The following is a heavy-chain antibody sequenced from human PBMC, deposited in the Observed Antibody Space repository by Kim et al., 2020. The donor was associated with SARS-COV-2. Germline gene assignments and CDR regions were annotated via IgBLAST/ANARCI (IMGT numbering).Heavy chain of an antibody. CDR2: ISYDGSNK. CDR3: ATTSQMGYSNSPH. Sequence: GGSLRLSCAASGFTFSSYVMYWVRQAPGKGLEWVSFISYDGSNKNYAGSVKGRFTISRDNSRNTVYLQMNSLRVEDTALYYCATTSQMGYSNSPHWGQGTVHTVSS. D-gene: IGHD5-18*01. J-gene: IGHJ1*01. CDR1: GFTFSSYV. V-gene: IGHV3-30*03.